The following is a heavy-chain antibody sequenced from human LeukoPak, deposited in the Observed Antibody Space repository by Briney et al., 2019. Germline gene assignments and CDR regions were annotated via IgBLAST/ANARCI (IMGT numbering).Heavy chain of an antibody. CDR3: ARQYASGWYRSFDS. CDR1: GFTFSSYG. J-gene: IGHJ4*02. CDR2: ISASSNFI. D-gene: IGHD6-19*01. Sequence: GGSLRLSCAASGFTFSSYGINWVRQAPGKGLEWVSSISASSNFIYYADSVKGRFTISRDNAKNSLYLQMNSLRAEDTAIYYCARQYASGWYRSFDSWGQGTLVTVSS. V-gene: IGHV3-21*01.